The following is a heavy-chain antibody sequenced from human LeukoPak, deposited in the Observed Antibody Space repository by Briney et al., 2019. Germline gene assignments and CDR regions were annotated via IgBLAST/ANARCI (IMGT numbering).Heavy chain of an antibody. D-gene: IGHD6-19*01. CDR3: ARGREDNSSGWRPDYYYYYGMDV. Sequence: SETPSLTCTVSGGSISSYYWSWIRQPPGKGLEWIGYIYYSGSTNYNPSLKSRVTISVDTSKNQFSLKLSSVTAADTAVYYCARGREDNSSGWRPDYYYYYGMDVWGQGTTVTVSS. V-gene: IGHV4-59*12. CDR1: GGSISSYY. J-gene: IGHJ6*02. CDR2: IYYSGST.